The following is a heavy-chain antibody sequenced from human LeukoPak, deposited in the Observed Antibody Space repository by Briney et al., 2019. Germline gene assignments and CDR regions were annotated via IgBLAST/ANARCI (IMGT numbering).Heavy chain of an antibody. CDR1: GFTFSRYG. D-gene: IGHD3-10*01. CDR2: VSFEGSNK. CDR3: AKDMGYYYGSGSYPPENDY. V-gene: IGHV3-30*18. Sequence: PGGSLRLSCAASGFTFSRYGMHWVRQAPGKGLEWVAVVSFEGSNKYYADSVKGRFTISRDNSENTLSLQMNSLRAEDTAVYYCAKDMGYYYGSGSYPPENDYWGQETLVTVSS. J-gene: IGHJ4*02.